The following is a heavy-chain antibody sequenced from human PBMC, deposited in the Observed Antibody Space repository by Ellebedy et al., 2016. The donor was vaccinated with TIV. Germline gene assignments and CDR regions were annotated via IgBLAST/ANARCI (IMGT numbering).Heavy chain of an antibody. CDR3: AIRGSSSWYYDY. J-gene: IGHJ4*02. D-gene: IGHD6-13*01. Sequence: GESLKISCAASGFTFSASVMHWVRQAPGKGLEYVSAISSNGLGTYYADSVKGRFTISRDKSKNTLYLQMGRRRAEDMAVYYCAIRGSSSWYYDYWGQGTLVTVSS. CDR2: ISSNGLGT. CDR1: GFTFSASV. V-gene: IGHV3-64*02.